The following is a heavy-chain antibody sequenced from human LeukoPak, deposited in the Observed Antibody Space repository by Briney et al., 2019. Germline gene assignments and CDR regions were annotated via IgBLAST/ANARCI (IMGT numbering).Heavy chain of an antibody. Sequence: GGSLRLSCAASGFTFSSYAMHWVRQAPGKGLEWVAVISYDGSNKYYADSVKGRFTISRDNSKNTLYLQMNSLRAEDTAVYYCARPRAYYGTAAAFDIWGQGTMVTVSS. J-gene: IGHJ3*02. CDR1: GFTFSSYA. CDR2: ISYDGSNK. V-gene: IGHV3-30-3*01. D-gene: IGHD3-10*01. CDR3: ARPRAYYGTAAAFDI.